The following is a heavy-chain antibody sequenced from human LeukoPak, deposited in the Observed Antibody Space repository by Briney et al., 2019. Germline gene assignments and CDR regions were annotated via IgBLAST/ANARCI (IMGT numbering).Heavy chain of an antibody. J-gene: IGHJ6*04. V-gene: IGHV3-21*01. CDR1: GFTFDDYA. CDR2: ISSSSSYI. CDR3: AELGITMIGGV. Sequence: GGSLRLSCAASGFTFDDYAMHWVRQAPGKGLEWVSSISSSSSYIYYADSVKGRFTISRDNAKNSLYLQMNSLRAEDTAVYYCAELGITMIGGVCGKGTTVTISS. D-gene: IGHD3-10*02.